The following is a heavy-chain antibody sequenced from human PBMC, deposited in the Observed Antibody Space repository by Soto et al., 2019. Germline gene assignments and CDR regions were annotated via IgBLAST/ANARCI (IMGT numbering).Heavy chain of an antibody. D-gene: IGHD3-3*01. Sequence: GGSLRLSCAASGFTFSSYGMHWGRQAPGKGLEWVAVISYDGSKKYYSDSVKGRFTISRDNSKNTLYLQMNSLRAAATAVYYCAKGRGFSDYWGQGPLVTVSS. CDR1: GFTFSSYG. V-gene: IGHV3-30*18. CDR3: AKGRGFSDY. CDR2: ISYDGSKK. J-gene: IGHJ4*02.